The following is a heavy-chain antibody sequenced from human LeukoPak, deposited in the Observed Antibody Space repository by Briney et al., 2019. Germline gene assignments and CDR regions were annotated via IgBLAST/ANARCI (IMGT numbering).Heavy chain of an antibody. Sequence: GASVKVSCKASGYTFTSYGISWVRQAPGQGLEWMGWISAYNGNTNYAQKHQGRVTMTTDTSTSTAYMELRSLRSDDTAVYYCAFTGCSGGSCYDWFDPWGQGTLVTVSS. CDR2: ISAYNGNT. CDR3: AFTGCSGGSCYDWFDP. D-gene: IGHD2-15*01. V-gene: IGHV1-18*01. CDR1: GYTFTSYG. J-gene: IGHJ5*02.